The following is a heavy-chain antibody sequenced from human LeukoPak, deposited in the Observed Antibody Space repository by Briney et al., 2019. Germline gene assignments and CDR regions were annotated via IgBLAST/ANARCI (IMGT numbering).Heavy chain of an antibody. CDR3: AKDFSVAVAGTAGGDE. J-gene: IGHJ4*02. V-gene: IGHV3-23*01. Sequence: GGSLRLSCAASGFTFSSYAMSWVRQAPGKGLEWVSAISGVGGSTYYADSVKGRFTISRDNSKNTLYLQMNSLRAEDTAVYYCAKDFSVAVAGTAGGDEWGQGTLVTVSS. CDR2: ISGVGGST. D-gene: IGHD6-19*01. CDR1: GFTFSSYA.